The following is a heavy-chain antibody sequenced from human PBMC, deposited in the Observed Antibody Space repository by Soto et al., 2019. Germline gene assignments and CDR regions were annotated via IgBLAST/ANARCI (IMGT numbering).Heavy chain of an antibody. CDR1: GYTFTSYD. Sequence: GASVKVSCKASGYTFTSYDINWVRQATGQGLEWMGWMNPNSGNTGYAQKFQGRVTMTRNTSISTAYMELSSLRSEDTAVYCCARGYCSGGSCYSSRNYGMDVWGQGTTVTVSS. CDR3: ARGYCSGGSCYSSRNYGMDV. D-gene: IGHD2-15*01. J-gene: IGHJ6*02. V-gene: IGHV1-8*01. CDR2: MNPNSGNT.